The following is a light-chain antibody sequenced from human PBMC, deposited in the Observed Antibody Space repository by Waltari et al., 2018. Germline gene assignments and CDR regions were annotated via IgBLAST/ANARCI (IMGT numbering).Light chain of an antibody. V-gene: IGLV2-14*01. CDR3: SSYTSSSTVV. CDR1: SRDVGGYNY. Sequence: QSALTQPASVSGSPGQSITISCTGTSRDVGGYNYSSWYQQHPGKAPKPMIYVVSKRPSGVSNRFSGSKSGNTASLTISGLQAEDEADYYCSSYTSSSTVVFGGGTKLTVL. J-gene: IGLJ2*01. CDR2: VVS.